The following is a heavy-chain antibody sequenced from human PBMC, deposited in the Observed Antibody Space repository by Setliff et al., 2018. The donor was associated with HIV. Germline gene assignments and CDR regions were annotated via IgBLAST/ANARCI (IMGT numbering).Heavy chain of an antibody. V-gene: IGHV1-69*13. D-gene: IGHD3-10*01. CDR3: ARETAPAHYYGSGSYRLHAFDV. CDR2: IIPLFGRA. J-gene: IGHJ3*01. Sequence: VKVSCKASGGILSTYATIWVRQAPGQGLEWLGGIIPLFGRASYAQKFQGRVTITADESTNTAYMELSSLRSGDTAVYYCARETAPAHYYGSGSYRLHAFDVWGQGTMVTV. CDR1: GGILSTYA.